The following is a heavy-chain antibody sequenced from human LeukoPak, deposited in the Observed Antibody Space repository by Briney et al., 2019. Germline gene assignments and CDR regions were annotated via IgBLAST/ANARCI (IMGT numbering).Heavy chain of an antibody. CDR3: ARAGGSGLIDY. D-gene: IGHD6-19*01. CDR1: GGSISSYY. J-gene: IGHJ4*02. Sequence: PSETLSLTCTVSGGSISSYYWSWIRQPPGKGLEWIGSIYYSGSTYYNPSLKSRVTISVDTSKNQFSLKLSSVTAADTAVYYCARAGGSGLIDYWGQGTLVTVSS. CDR2: IYYSGST. V-gene: IGHV4-59*12.